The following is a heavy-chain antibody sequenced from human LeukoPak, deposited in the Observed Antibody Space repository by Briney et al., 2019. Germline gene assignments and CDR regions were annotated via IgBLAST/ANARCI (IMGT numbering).Heavy chain of an antibody. CDR1: GFTFSDYY. J-gene: IGHJ3*02. V-gene: IGHV3-11*01. CDR2: ISSSGSTI. D-gene: IGHD4-17*01. CDR3: ARPGNYGETLDAFDI. Sequence: GGSLRLSCAASGFTFSDYYMSWIRQAPGKGLEWVSYISSSGSTIYYADSVKGRFTISRDNAKNSLYLQMNSLRAEDTAVYYCARPGNYGETLDAFDIWGQGTMVTVSS.